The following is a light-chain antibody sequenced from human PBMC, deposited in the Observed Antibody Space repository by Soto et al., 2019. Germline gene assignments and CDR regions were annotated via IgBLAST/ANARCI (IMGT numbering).Light chain of an antibody. CDR1: SSNIGAGYD. CDR2: GNI. Sequence: QSVLTQPPSVSGAPGQRVTISCTGSSSNIGAGYDVHWYQQLPGTAPKLLIYGNINRPSGVPDRFSASKSGTSASLAITGLQAEDEADYYCQSYDSTLSVHVVFGGGTQLTVL. J-gene: IGLJ2*01. CDR3: QSYDSTLSVHVV. V-gene: IGLV1-40*01.